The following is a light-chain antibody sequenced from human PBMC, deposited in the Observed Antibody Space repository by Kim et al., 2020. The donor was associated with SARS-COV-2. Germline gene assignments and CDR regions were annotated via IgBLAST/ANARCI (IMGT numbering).Light chain of an antibody. Sequence: EIVMTQSPAILSVSPGERATLSCRASRSIDSDVAWYQQKPGQPPRLRIYAASRRAAGVPARFSGSGSATEFTLTISSLQSEDFALYCCKQYYNWPPFTFGGGTKVDIK. CDR2: AAS. CDR3: KQYYNWPPFT. V-gene: IGKV3-15*01. J-gene: IGKJ4*01. CDR1: RSIDSD.